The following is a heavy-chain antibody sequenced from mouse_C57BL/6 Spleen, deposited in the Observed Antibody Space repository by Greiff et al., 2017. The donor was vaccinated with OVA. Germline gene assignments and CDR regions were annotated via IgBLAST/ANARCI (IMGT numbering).Heavy chain of an antibody. J-gene: IGHJ1*03. CDR3: AKKENYGSSYDWYFDV. V-gene: IGHV2-5*01. CDR1: GFSLTSYG. Sequence: VKVVESGPGLVQPSQSLSITCTVSGFSLTSYGVHWVRQSPGKGLEWLGVIWRGGSTDYNAAFMSRLSITKDNSKSQVFFKMNSLQADDTAIYYCAKKENYGSSYDWYFDVWGTGTTVTVSS. D-gene: IGHD1-1*01. CDR2: IWRGGST.